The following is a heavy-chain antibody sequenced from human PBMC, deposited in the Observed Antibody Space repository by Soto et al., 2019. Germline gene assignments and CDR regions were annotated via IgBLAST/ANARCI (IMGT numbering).Heavy chain of an antibody. CDR3: ARDFKLLVVAATPRYGMDV. J-gene: IGHJ6*02. Sequence: QVQLVQSGAEVKKPGSSVKVSCKVSGGTFSSYAISWLRQAPGQGLEWMGGIIPIFGTANYAQKFQGRVTITADETTSTDYMELRSLRSEDTAVYYCARDFKLLVVAATPRYGMDVWGQGTTVTVSS. CDR1: GGTFSSYA. V-gene: IGHV1-69*01. CDR2: IIPIFGTA. D-gene: IGHD2-15*01.